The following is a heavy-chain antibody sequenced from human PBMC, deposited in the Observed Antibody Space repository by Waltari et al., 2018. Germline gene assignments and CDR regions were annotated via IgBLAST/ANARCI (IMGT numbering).Heavy chain of an antibody. CDR3: ARAGARYYYYYGMDV. Sequence: QVQLQESGPGLVKPSETLSLTCAVSGYSISSGYYWGWIRQPPGKGLEWIGSIYHSGRTYYNPSRKSRFTISVDTSKNQFSLKLSSVTAADTAVYYCARAGARYYYYYGMDVWGQGTTVTVSS. CDR1: GYSISSGYY. J-gene: IGHJ6*02. V-gene: IGHV4-38-2*01. D-gene: IGHD3-10*01. CDR2: IYHSGRT.